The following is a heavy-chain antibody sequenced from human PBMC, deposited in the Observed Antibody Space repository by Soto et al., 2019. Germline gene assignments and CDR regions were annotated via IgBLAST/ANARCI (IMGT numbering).Heavy chain of an antibody. Sequence: QVQLVESGGGVVRPGGSLRLSCAASGFTFSTYGMHWVRQAPGKGLQWVAVISNDGSTDYYADSVKGRFTISRDRSTNMLHLQMNSLRVEDSGVYYCAEEGGSSRYTSRVQYDYWGQGTLVTVS. CDR2: ISNDGSTD. CDR1: GFTFSTYG. D-gene: IGHD5-12*01. J-gene: IGHJ4*02. V-gene: IGHV3-30*18. CDR3: AEEGGSSRYTSRVQYDY.